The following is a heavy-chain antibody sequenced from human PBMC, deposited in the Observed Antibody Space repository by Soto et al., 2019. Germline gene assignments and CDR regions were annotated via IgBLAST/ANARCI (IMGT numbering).Heavy chain of an antibody. CDR1: GFSLRSLGMA. CDR2: IYWDDEE. J-gene: IGHJ4*02. Sequence: QITLKESGPTLLKPTQTLTLTCTFSGFSLRSLGMAVGWIRQPPGRALEWVALIYWDDEERYSPSLQSRLTIIKDTSKNHVVLTMTTMDPVDTATYYCARRYDSSFDFWGQGIPVTVSS. CDR3: ARRYDSSFDF. V-gene: IGHV2-5*02. D-gene: IGHD6-6*01.